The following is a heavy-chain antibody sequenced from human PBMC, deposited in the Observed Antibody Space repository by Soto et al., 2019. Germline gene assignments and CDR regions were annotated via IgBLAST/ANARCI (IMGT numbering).Heavy chain of an antibody. Sequence: GSLRLSCAASGFTFSSYAMSWVRQAPGKGLELVSAIRGSGGSTYYADSVKGRFTISRDNSKNTLYLQMNSLRAEDTAVYYCAKLRYCSSTSCFTPFDYWSQGTLVTVSS. D-gene: IGHD2-2*01. CDR1: GFTFSSYA. J-gene: IGHJ4*02. V-gene: IGHV3-23*01. CDR3: AKLRYCSSTSCFTPFDY. CDR2: IRGSGGST.